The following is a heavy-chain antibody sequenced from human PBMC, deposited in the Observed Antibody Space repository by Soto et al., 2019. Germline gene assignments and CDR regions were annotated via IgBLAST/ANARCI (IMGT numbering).Heavy chain of an antibody. CDR3: ARGRGGYDPYAY. D-gene: IGHD5-12*01. Sequence: SETLSLTCTVSGGSISSYYWSWIRQPPGKGLEWIGYIYYSGSTNYNPSLKSRVTISVDTSKNQFSLKLSSVTAADTAVYYCARGRGGYDPYAYWGQGTLVTVS. V-gene: IGHV4-59*01. CDR1: GGSISSYY. CDR2: IYYSGST. J-gene: IGHJ4*02.